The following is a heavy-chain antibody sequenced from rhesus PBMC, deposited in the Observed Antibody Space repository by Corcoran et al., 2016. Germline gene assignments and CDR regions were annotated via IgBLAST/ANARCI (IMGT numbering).Heavy chain of an antibody. Sequence: QVQLQESGPGLVKPLETLNLTCAVSGGSLSSNYWSWSRQPPGKGLQWIGYIHGSGSNPTSHPPLKSRVPPSGDTAKNQFSLKLTSGPAADPAVYSCARGGGGTLDYWGQGVLVTVSS. V-gene: IGHV4S11*01. CDR3: ARGGGGTLDY. D-gene: IGHD5-42*01. J-gene: IGHJ4*01. CDR1: GGSLSSNY. CDR2: IHGSGSNP.